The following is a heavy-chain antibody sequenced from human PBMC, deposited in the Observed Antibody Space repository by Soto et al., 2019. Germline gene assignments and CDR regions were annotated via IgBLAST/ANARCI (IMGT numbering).Heavy chain of an antibody. J-gene: IGHJ4*02. Sequence: QLQLQESGPGLVKASETLSLSCTVSGGSISISSYYWGWIRQPPGQGLEWIGSIYFSGSTNYNVSLTSRVTLSVDTSRNQFSLKLSSVTATDTAVYYCARHVRGWQLMLDNWGQGSLVTVSS. CDR1: GGSISISSYY. D-gene: IGHD6-13*01. CDR3: ARHVRGWQLMLDN. CDR2: IYFSGST. V-gene: IGHV4-39*01.